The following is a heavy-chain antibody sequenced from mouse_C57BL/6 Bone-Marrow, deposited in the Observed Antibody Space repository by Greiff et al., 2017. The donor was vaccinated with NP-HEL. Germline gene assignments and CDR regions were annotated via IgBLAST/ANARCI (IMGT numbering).Heavy chain of an antibody. CDR2: IDPETGGT. J-gene: IGHJ4*01. V-gene: IGHV1-15*01. CDR3: TRDPLYST. Sequence: VQLQQSGAELVRPGASVTLSCKASGYTFTDYEMHWVKQTPVHGLEWIGAIDPETGGTAYNQKFKGKAILTADKSSSTAYMELRSLTSEDSAVYYCTRDPLYSTWGQGTSVTVSS. D-gene: IGHD2-5*01. CDR1: GYTFTDYE.